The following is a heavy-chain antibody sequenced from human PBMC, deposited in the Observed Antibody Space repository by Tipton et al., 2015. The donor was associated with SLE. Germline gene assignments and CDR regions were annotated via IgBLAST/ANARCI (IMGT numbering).Heavy chain of an antibody. CDR3: ARDPSGWTWEVDY. V-gene: IGHV4-4*08. CDR1: GGHNSSYY. D-gene: IGHD6-19*01. Sequence: TLSLTCTVSGGHNSSYYWSWTRLPPGKGLEWIGYIYTRGSTNYNPSLKSRVTISVDTSKNQFSLKLSSVTAADTAVYYCARDPSGWTWEVDYWGQGTLVTVSS. CDR2: IYTRGST. J-gene: IGHJ4*02.